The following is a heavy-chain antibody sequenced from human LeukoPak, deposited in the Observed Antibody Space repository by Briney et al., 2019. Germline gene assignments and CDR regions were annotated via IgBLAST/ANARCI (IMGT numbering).Heavy chain of an antibody. J-gene: IGHJ4*02. V-gene: IGHV3-7*01. CDR2: IKQDGSEK. Sequence: GGSLRLSCAASGFTFSSYWMSWVRQAPGKGLEWVANIKQDGSEKYYVDSVKGRFTISRDNAKNSLYLQMNSLRAEDTAVYYCARSPLYGSGSYYSYYFDYWGQGTLVTVSS. D-gene: IGHD3-10*01. CDR3: ARSPLYGSGSYYSYYFDY. CDR1: GFTFSSYW.